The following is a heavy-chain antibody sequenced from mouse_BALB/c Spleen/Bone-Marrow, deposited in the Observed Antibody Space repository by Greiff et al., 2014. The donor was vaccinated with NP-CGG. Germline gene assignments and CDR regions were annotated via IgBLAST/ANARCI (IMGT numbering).Heavy chain of an antibody. CDR3: ARYGNFLAMDY. CDR2: ISPTTGYT. Sequence: VQLQESGAELAKPGASVKMSCKASGYTFSSYWMHWVKQRPGQGLEWIGYISPTTGYTEYSQKFKDKATLTADKYSSTAYMQLSSLTSEDSAVYYCARYGNFLAMDYWGQGTSVTVSS. CDR1: GYTFSSYW. V-gene: IGHV1-7*01. J-gene: IGHJ4*01. D-gene: IGHD1-1*01.